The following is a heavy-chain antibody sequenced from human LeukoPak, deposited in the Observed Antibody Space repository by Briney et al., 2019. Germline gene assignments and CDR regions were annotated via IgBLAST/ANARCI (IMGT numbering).Heavy chain of an antibody. Sequence: GGSLRLSCAASGFTFSSYAMSWVRQAPGKWLEWVSAISGSGGSTYYADSVKGRFTISRDNSKNTLYLQMNSLRAADTAVYYCAKDFEYSYGYATSGAFDIWGQGTMVTVSS. CDR2: ISGSGGST. J-gene: IGHJ3*02. CDR1: GFTFSSYA. CDR3: AKDFEYSYGYATSGAFDI. V-gene: IGHV3-23*01. D-gene: IGHD5-18*01.